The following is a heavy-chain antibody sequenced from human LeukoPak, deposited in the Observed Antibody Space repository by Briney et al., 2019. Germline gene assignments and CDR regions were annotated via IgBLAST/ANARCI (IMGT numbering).Heavy chain of an antibody. J-gene: IGHJ5*02. D-gene: IGHD6-13*01. CDR2: MKEDGSEK. V-gene: IGHV3-7*03. CDR1: GFTFSSYW. CDR3: TADPRAIAAGA. Sequence: GGSLRLSCAASGFTFSSYWMTWVRQAPGKGLEWVACMKEDGSEKYYVDSVKGRFTISRDNAKNSLYLQMNSLKTEDTAVCYCTADPRAIAAGAWGQGTLATVSS.